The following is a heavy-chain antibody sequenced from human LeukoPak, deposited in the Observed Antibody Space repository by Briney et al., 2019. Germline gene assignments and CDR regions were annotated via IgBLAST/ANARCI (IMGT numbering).Heavy chain of an antibody. J-gene: IGHJ4*02. D-gene: IGHD3-3*01. CDR2: INHDGSEE. V-gene: IGHV3-7*01. CDR1: GFSFNTLW. CDR3: ARSLGVGTVDY. Sequence: GGSLRLSRAASGFSFNTLWMSWVRQAPGQGLQWVANINHDGSEEYYVGSVEGRFTISRDNAQNSLFLQMNSLRAEDTAVYFCARSLGVGTVDYWGQGTVVTVSS.